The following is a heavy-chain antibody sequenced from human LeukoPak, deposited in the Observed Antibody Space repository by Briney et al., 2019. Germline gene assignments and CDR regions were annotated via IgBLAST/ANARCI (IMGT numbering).Heavy chain of an antibody. J-gene: IGHJ4*02. CDR2: INHSGST. CDR1: GGSFSGYC. D-gene: IGHD4-17*01. CDR3: ARAPDTVTENYFDY. V-gene: IGHV4-34*01. Sequence: SETLSLTCAVYGGSFSGYCWSWIRQPPGKGLEWIGEINHSGSTNYNPSLKSRVTISVDTSKNQFSLRLSSVTAADTAVYYCARAPDTVTENYFDYWGQGTLVTVSS.